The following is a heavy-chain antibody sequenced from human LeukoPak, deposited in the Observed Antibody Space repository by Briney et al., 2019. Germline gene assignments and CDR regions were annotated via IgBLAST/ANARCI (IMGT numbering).Heavy chain of an antibody. J-gene: IGHJ6*03. CDR3: ARGPSITMIRGGQWYYYMDV. CDR1: GYTFTCYY. CDR2: INPSGGST. D-gene: IGHD3-10*01. Sequence: ASVKVSCKASGYTFTCYYMYWVRQAPGQGLEWMGIINPSGGSTNYAQKFQGRVTMTRDTSTNTVYMELSSLRSEDMAVYYCARGPSITMIRGGQWYYYMDVWGKGTTVTISS. V-gene: IGHV1-46*01.